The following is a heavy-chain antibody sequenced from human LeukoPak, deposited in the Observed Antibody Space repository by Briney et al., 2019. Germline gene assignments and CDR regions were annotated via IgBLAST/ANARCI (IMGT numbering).Heavy chain of an antibody. D-gene: IGHD3-10*01. CDR2: MYPNSGNT. J-gene: IGHJ4*02. V-gene: IGHV1-8*01. CDR3: ARGTYYYGSGTLAGLDY. Sequence: ASVKVSCKASGYTFTSYVINWVRPATRQGLEWMGWMYPNSGNTGYTQKFQGRVTMTRNTSISTAYMELSSLRSEDTAVYYCARGTYYYGSGTLAGLDYWGQGTLVTVSS. CDR1: GYTFTSYV.